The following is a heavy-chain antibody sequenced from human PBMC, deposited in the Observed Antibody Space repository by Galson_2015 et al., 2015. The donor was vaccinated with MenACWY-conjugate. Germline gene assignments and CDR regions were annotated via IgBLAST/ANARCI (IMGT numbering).Heavy chain of an antibody. J-gene: IGHJ6*02. CDR2: INPSGGST. V-gene: IGHV1-46*01. CDR1: GYTFTSYY. CDR3: ASGSPQRWLQTDYYYGMDV. D-gene: IGHD5-24*01. Sequence: SVKVSCKASGYTFTSYYMHWVRQAPGQGLEWMGIINPSGGSTSYAQKFQGRVTMTRGTSTSTVYMELSSLRSEDTAVYYCASGSPQRWLQTDYYYGMDVWGQGTTVTVSS.